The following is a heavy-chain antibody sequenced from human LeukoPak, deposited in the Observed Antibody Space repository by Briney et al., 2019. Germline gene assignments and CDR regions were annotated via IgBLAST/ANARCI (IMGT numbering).Heavy chain of an antibody. D-gene: IGHD6-6*01. CDR3: ARDIAARNDNYYYYGMDV. CDR2: ISSSSSYI. Sequence: PGGSLRLSCAASGFTFSSYSMNWVRQAPGKGLEWVSSISSSSSYIYYADSVKGRFTISRDNAKNSLYLQMNSLRAEDTAVYYCARDIAARNDNYYYYGMDVWGQGTTVTVSS. CDR1: GFTFSSYS. V-gene: IGHV3-21*04. J-gene: IGHJ6*02.